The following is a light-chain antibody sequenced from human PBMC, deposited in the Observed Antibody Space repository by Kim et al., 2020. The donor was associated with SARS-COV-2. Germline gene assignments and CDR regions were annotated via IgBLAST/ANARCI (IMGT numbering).Light chain of an antibody. CDR3: QAWDSSTWV. Sequence: VSPGQTASITCSGDKLGDKYACWYQQKPGQSPVLVIYQDSKRPSGIPERFSGANSGNTATLTISGTQAMDEADYYCQAWDSSTWVFGGGTQLTVL. J-gene: IGLJ3*02. CDR2: QDS. CDR1: KLGDKY. V-gene: IGLV3-1*01.